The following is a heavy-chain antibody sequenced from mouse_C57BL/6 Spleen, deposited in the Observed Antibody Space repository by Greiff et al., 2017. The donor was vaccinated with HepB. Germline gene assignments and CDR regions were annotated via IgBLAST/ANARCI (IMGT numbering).Heavy chain of an antibody. D-gene: IGHD2-4*01. CDR2: IDPSDSYT. CDR3: ARKGYDYDGDY. V-gene: IGHV1-59*01. CDR1: GYTFTSYW. Sequence: VQLQQPGAELVRPGTSVKLSCKASGYTFTSYWMHWVKQRPGQGLEWIGVIDPSDSYTNYNQKFKGKATLTVDTSSSTAYMQLSSLTSEDSAVYYCARKGYDYDGDYWGQGTTLTVSS. J-gene: IGHJ2*01.